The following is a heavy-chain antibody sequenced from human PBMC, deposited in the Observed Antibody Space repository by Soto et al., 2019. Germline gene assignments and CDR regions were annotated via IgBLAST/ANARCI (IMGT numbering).Heavy chain of an antibody. CDR1: GFTFSNSG. Sequence: QVQLVESGGGVVQPGRSLRISCAASGFTFSNSGMHWVRQAPGKGLDWVAVIWYDGINNYYADSVKGRFTISRDNSKNTLYLQMNSLRVEDTAVYYCARDLDGSGSYSTRFDYWGQGTLVTVSS. CDR3: ARDLDGSGSYSTRFDY. J-gene: IGHJ4*02. V-gene: IGHV3-33*01. CDR2: IWYDGINN. D-gene: IGHD3-10*01.